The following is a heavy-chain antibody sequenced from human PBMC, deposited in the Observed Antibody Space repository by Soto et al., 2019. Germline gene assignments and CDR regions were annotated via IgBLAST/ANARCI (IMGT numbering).Heavy chain of an antibody. CDR2: IYPGDSDT. J-gene: IGHJ6*02. V-gene: IGHV5-51*01. CDR3: AGGGVRGVITRTRDYYGMDV. Sequence: PGESLKISCKGSGYSFTSCLIGWVRQMPGKGLEWMGIIYPGDSDTRYSPSFQGQVTISADKSISTAYLQWSSLKASDTAMYYCAGGGVRGVITRTRDYYGMDVWGQGTTVTV. CDR1: GYSFTSCL. D-gene: IGHD3-10*01.